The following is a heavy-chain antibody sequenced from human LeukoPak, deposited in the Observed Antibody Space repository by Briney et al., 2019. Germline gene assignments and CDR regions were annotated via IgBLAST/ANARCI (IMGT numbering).Heavy chain of an antibody. CDR1: GGSISSDY. CDR2: ISYSGST. Sequence: SSETLSLTCTVSGGSISSDYWSWIRQPPGKGLEWIGFISYSGSTNYNPSLKSRVTISLDTSKNQFSLKLSSVTAADTAVYYCARSEESIYDILTDYSSENCFDPWGRGTLVTVSS. V-gene: IGHV4-59*01. CDR3: ARSEESIYDILTDYSSENCFDP. J-gene: IGHJ5*02. D-gene: IGHD3-9*01.